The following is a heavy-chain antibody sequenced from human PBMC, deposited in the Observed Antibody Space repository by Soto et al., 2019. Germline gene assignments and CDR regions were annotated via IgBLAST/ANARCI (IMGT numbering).Heavy chain of an antibody. J-gene: IGHJ5*02. V-gene: IGHV1-2*04. CDR1: GYTFTGYY. Sequence: ASVKVSCKASGYTFTGYYMHWVRQAPGQGLEWMGWINPNSGGTNYAQKFQGWVTMTRDTSISTAYMELSRLRSDDTAVYYCARGDSSSYNWFDPWGQGTLVTVSS. CDR3: ARGDSSSYNWFDP. D-gene: IGHD6-13*01. CDR2: INPNSGGT.